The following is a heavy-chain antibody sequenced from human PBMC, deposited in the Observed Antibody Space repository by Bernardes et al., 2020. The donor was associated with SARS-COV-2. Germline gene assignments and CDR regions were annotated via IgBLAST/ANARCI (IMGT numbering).Heavy chain of an antibody. D-gene: IGHD3-10*01. CDR3: APWFGGFDP. V-gene: IGHV4-34*01. CDR1: GGSFSGYY. Sequence: SETLSLTCAVYGGSFSGYYWSWIRQPPGKGLEWIGEINHSGSTNYNPSLKSRVTISVDTPKNQFSLKLSSVTAADTAVYYCAPWFGGFDPWGQGTLVTVSS. J-gene: IGHJ5*02. CDR2: INHSGST.